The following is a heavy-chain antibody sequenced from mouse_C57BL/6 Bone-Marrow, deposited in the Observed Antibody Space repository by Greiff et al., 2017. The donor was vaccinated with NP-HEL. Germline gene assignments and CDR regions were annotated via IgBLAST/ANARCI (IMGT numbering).Heavy chain of an antibody. V-gene: IGHV14-4*01. CDR1: GFNIKDDY. J-gene: IGHJ3*01. CDR2: IDPENGDT. CDR3: TTDYYGSSYGFAY. Sequence: DVKLVESGAELVRPGASVKLSCTASGFNIKDDYMHWVKQRPEQGLEWIGWIDPENGDTEYASKFQGKATITADTSSNTAYLQLSSLTSEDTAVYYGTTDYYGSSYGFAYWGQGTLVTVSA. D-gene: IGHD1-1*01.